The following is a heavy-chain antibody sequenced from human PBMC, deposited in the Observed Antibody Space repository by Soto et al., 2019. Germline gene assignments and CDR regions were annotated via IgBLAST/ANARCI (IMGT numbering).Heavy chain of an antibody. D-gene: IGHD3-22*01. CDR2: ISYSGST. V-gene: IGHV4-39*01. J-gene: IGHJ4*02. CDR1: GFPIRGNGYY. Sequence: SDTLSPPFHPSGFPIRGNGYYGGWIRQSPEKGWEWIASISYSGSTYYNPTLKSRLIISVDTSKSQFSLKLSSVSAADTAVYYCARLGGFYQALDSWGQ. CDR3: ARLGGFYQALDS.